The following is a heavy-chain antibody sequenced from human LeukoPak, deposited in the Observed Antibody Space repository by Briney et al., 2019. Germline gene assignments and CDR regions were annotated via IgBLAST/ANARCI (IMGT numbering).Heavy chain of an antibody. CDR2: IYHDGRI. D-gene: IGHD3-9*01. CDR3: ARSPHILTGENFDY. Sequence: SETLSLTCTVSGYSITNGYYWGWIRQPPGKGLEWIGSIYHDGRIDYNPSLKSRVTISRDTSNDQFSLKLSSVTAADTAMYYCARSPHILTGENFDYWGQGTLVTVSS. J-gene: IGHJ4*02. CDR1: GYSITNGYY. V-gene: IGHV4-38-2*02.